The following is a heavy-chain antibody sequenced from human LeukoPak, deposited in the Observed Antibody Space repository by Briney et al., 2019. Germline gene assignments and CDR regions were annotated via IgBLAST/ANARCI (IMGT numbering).Heavy chain of an antibody. V-gene: IGHV4-34*01. CDR3: ARGNSYYGSGSYYPLGD. Sequence: SETLCPTCEVYGGSFSGYYWSWIRQPPGKGLEWIGEINHSGSTDYNPSLNSRVTISADTSKNQFSLKLNSVTAADTAVYYCARGNSYYGSGSYYPLGDWGQG. CDR1: GGSFSGYY. CDR2: INHSGST. D-gene: IGHD3-10*01. J-gene: IGHJ4*02.